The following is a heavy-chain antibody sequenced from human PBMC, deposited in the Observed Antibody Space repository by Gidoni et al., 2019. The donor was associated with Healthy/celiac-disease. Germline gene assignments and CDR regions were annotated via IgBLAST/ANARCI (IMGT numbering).Heavy chain of an antibody. D-gene: IGHD6-19*01. J-gene: IGHJ6*02. V-gene: IGHV3-9*01. CDR2: ISRNSGSI. CDR3: AKDLYSSGWYGSHGMDV. Sequence: EVQLLESGGRLVQPGRSLRPSSAPSGSHFDAYAMHWVRQAPGKGLEWVSGISRNSGSIGYADSVKGRFTISRDNAKNSLYLQMNSLRAEDTALYYCAKDLYSSGWYGSHGMDVWGQGTTVTVSS. CDR1: GSHFDAYA.